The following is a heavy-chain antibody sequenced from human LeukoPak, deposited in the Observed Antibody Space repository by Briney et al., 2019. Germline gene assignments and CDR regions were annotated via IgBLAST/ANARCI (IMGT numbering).Heavy chain of an antibody. CDR1: GGSFSGYY. CDR2: INHSGST. V-gene: IGHV4-34*01. Sequence: SETLPLTCAVYGGSFSGYYWSWIRQPPGKGLEWIGEINHSGSTNYNPSLKSRVTISVDTSKNQFSLKLSSVTAADTAVYYCARGRRYSGSYYFDYWGQGTLVTVSS. CDR3: ARGRRYSGSYYFDY. J-gene: IGHJ4*02. D-gene: IGHD1-26*01.